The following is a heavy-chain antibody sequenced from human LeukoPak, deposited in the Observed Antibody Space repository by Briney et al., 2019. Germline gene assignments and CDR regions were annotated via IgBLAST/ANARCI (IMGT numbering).Heavy chain of an antibody. CDR2: ISSSSSYI. V-gene: IGHV3-21*01. CDR3: ARVGGYDAFDY. Sequence: GGSLRLSCAASGFTFSNSAMSWVRQAPGKGLEWVSSISSSSSYIYYADSVKGRFTISRDNAKNSLYLQMNSLRAEDTAVYYCARVGGYDAFDYWGQGTLVTVSS. CDR1: GFTFSNSA. D-gene: IGHD5-12*01. J-gene: IGHJ4*02.